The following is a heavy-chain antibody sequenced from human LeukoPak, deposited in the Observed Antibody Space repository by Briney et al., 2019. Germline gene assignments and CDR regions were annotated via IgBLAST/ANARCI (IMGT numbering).Heavy chain of an antibody. CDR2: ISGSSDAI. CDR1: GFTFSSYS. Sequence: GGSLRLSFAASGFTFSSYSMNWVRQAPGEGLEWVSYISGSSDAIYYADSVEGRFTISRDNAKNSLYLQMNSLRAEDTAVYYCARESGPIDYWGQGTLVTVSS. V-gene: IGHV3-48*04. J-gene: IGHJ4*02. CDR3: ARESGPIDY.